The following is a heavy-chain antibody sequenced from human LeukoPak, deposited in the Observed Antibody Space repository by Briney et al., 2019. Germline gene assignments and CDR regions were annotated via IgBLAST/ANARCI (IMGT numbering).Heavy chain of an antibody. CDR2: ISGSGGST. CDR1: GFTFSSYA. Sequence: GGSLRLSCATSGFTFSSYAMSWVRQAPGKGLEWVSAISGSGGSTYYADSVKGRSTISRDNSKNTLYLQMNSLRGEVTAVYYCAKGGPSSGWYHFDYWGQGTLVTVSS. D-gene: IGHD6-19*01. J-gene: IGHJ4*02. V-gene: IGHV3-23*01. CDR3: AKGGPSSGWYHFDY.